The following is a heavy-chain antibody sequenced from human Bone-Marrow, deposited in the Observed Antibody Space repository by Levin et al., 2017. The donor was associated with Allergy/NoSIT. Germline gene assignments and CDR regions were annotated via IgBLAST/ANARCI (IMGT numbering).Heavy chain of an antibody. CDR2: IWDDGTSQ. J-gene: IGHJ3*02. V-gene: IGHV3-33*01. CDR1: RFSFSDYG. CDR3: ASAGVTSGTDAFDI. Sequence: GESLKISCAASRFSFSDYGMHWARQAPGKGLEWVALIWDDGTSQYYADSVKGRFTISRDNSKNTVYLQMNSLRVEDTGVYYCASAGVTSGTDAFDIWGQGTLVTVSS. D-gene: IGHD2-21*02.